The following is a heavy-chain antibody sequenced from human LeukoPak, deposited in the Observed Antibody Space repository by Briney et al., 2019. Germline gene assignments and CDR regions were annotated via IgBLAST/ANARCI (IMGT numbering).Heavy chain of an antibody. V-gene: IGHV1-18*01. CDR1: GYTFTSYG. J-gene: IGHJ3*02. CDR3: AKEGDYYGSGSYRDGFDI. Sequence: GASVKVSCKASGYTFTSYGISWVRQAPGQGLEWMGWISAYNGNTNYAQKLQGRVTMTTDTSTSTAYMELRSLRSDDTAVYYCAKEGDYYGSGSYRDGFDIWGQGTRATVSS. CDR2: ISAYNGNT. D-gene: IGHD3-10*01.